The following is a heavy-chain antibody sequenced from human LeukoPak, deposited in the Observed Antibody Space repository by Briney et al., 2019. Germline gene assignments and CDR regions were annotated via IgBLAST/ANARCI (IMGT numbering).Heavy chain of an antibody. D-gene: IGHD1-20*01. CDR3: ARDGTNWNEFDY. CDR1: GFTFSSYW. V-gene: IGHV3-74*01. Sequence: GGSLRLSCAASGFTFSSYWMHWVRQAPGKGPVWVSRINNDGSGTTYADSVKGRFTISRDNAKNTLYLQMNSLRAEDTAVYYCARDGTNWNEFDYWGQGTLVTVSS. J-gene: IGHJ4*02. CDR2: INNDGSGT.